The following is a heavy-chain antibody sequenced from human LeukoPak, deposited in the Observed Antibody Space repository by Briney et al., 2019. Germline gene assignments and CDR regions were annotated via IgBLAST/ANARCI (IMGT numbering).Heavy chain of an antibody. J-gene: IGHJ4*02. CDR3: ARDTMYSGSYLYFDY. Sequence: ASVKLSCKASGYTFTSYGISWVRQAPGQGLEWMGWISAYNGNIKYAQKFQGRVTMTTDTSTSTAYMELRSLRSDDTAVYYCARDTMYSGSYLYFDYWGQGTLVTVSS. D-gene: IGHD1-26*01. V-gene: IGHV1-18*01. CDR2: ISAYNGNI. CDR1: GYTFTSYG.